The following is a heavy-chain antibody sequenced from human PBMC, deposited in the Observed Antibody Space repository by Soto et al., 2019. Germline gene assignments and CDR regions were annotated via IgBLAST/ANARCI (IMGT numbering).Heavy chain of an antibody. J-gene: IGHJ6*02. CDR3: ARGPQDSYGMDV. V-gene: IGHV1-3*04. Sequence: QVHLVQSGAEVKKPGASVKVACKASGYSFSDYTIHWVRRAPGQPTGWMARINTGTASTEYSQKFLGRVTITMDTSATPAYLDLSSLISEDTAVYYCARGPQDSYGMDVWGQGTTVTVS. CDR1: GYSFSDYT. CDR2: INTGTAST.